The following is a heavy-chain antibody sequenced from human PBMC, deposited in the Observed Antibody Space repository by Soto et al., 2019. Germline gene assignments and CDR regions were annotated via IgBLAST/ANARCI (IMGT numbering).Heavy chain of an antibody. CDR3: AGSPTYDYGSGSYLS. J-gene: IGHJ5*01. D-gene: IGHD3-10*01. CDR2: IYHSGST. Sequence: SETLSLTCAVSSGSISSSNWWSWVRQPPGKGLEWIGEIYHSGSTNYNPSLKSRVTISVDKSKNQFSLKLSSVTAADTAVYYCAGSPTYDYGSGSYLSWGQRTLVTVSA. V-gene: IGHV4-4*02. CDR1: SGSISSSNW.